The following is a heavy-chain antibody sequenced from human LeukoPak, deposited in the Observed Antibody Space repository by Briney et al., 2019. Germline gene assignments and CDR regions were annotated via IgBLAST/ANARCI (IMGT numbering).Heavy chain of an antibody. Sequence: APVKVSCKASGYTFTSYGISWVRQAPGQGLEWMGWISAYNGNTNYAQKLQGRVTMTTDISTTTAYMELRSLRSDDTAVYYCAREPKIGNFDYWGLGTLVIVSS. CDR2: ISAYNGNT. CDR3: AREPKIGNFDY. J-gene: IGHJ4*02. CDR1: GYTFTSYG. V-gene: IGHV1-18*01.